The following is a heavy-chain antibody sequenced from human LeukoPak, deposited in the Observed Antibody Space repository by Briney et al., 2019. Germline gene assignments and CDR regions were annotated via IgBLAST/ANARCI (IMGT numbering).Heavy chain of an antibody. D-gene: IGHD6-6*01. Sequence: PETLSLTCTVSGGSISSYYWSWIRQPPGKGLEWIGYIYYSGSTNYNPSLKSRVTISVDTSKNQFSLKLSSVTAADTAVYYCARGGAARQNWFDPWGQGTLVTVSS. CDR1: GGSISSYY. J-gene: IGHJ5*02. V-gene: IGHV4-59*01. CDR2: IYYSGST. CDR3: ARGGAARQNWFDP.